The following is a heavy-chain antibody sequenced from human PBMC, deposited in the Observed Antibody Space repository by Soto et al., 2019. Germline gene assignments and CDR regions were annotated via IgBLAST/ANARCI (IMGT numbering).Heavy chain of an antibody. CDR2: IYHSGST. CDR3: RDLHSFPTRRTSDL. CDR1: GYL. V-gene: IGHV4-30-2*01. J-gene: IGHJ2*01. Sequence: GYLVCCILQTTGKGIEWIGYIYHSGSTYYNPSLKSRVTISVDRSKNQFSLKLSSVTSFDTSVYYHRDLHSFPTRRTSDL. D-gene: IGHD1-1*01.